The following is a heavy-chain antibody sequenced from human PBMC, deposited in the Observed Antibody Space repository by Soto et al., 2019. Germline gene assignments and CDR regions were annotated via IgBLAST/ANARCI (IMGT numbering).Heavy chain of an antibody. CDR2: ISGGSSYT. Sequence: GGSLRLSCAASGFTFSDYYMSWIRQAPGKGLEWVSYISGGSSYTKYADSVQGRFTISRDNAKNSLYLQMTSLRAEDSAVYYCARAGKGYSSSWYEAIYWGQGTLVIVSS. CDR3: ARAGKGYSSSWYEAIY. V-gene: IGHV3-11*06. J-gene: IGHJ4*02. D-gene: IGHD6-13*01. CDR1: GFTFSDYY.